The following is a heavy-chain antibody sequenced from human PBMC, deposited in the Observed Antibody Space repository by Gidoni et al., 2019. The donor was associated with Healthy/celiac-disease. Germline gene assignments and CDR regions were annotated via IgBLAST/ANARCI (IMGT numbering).Heavy chain of an antibody. CDR1: GGSFRGYY. J-gene: IGHJ5*02. CDR2: INHSGST. CDR3: ARAPYGGNSGYWFDP. V-gene: IGHV4-34*01. Sequence: QVQLQHWVAGLLQPSEPLSLTCAVYGGSFRGYYWSWIRQPPGKGLELIGEINHSGSTNHNPSRKSRVTISVDTSKNQFSLKLSSGTAADTAVYDCARAPYGGNSGYWFDPWGQGTLVTVSS. D-gene: IGHD4-17*01.